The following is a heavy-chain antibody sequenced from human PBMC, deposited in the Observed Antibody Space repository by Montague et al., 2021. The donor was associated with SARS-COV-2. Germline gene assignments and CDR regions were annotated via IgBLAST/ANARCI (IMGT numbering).Heavy chain of an antibody. V-gene: IGHV4-59*08. CDR1: GGSIRNYY. CDR2: IYDSGNV. CDR3: AAQTYYYYYSLDV. J-gene: IGHJ6*02. Sequence: SETLSLTCAVSGGSIRNYYWSWIRQPPGRGLEWIAYIYDSGNVDYNPSLTRRVTILVDMSKTQFSLKLSPVSAADTAVYYCAAQTYYYYYSLDVWGQGTTATVS.